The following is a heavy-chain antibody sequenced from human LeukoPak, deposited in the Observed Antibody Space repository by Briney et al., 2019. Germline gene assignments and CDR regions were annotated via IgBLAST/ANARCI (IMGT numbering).Heavy chain of an antibody. Sequence: LGGSLRLSCAAAGFIFISCAMSWFRRAPGEGREWFSAIIGSGGSTNYADSVMGRFTIYRDNSKNTLYLQMNSLRAEDTAVYYCAKGPKGVYGDFFVYWGQGTMVTVPP. CDR3: AKGPKGVYGDFFVY. CDR1: GFIFISCA. CDR2: IIGSGGST. J-gene: IGHJ4*02. D-gene: IGHD4-17*01. V-gene: IGHV3-23*01.